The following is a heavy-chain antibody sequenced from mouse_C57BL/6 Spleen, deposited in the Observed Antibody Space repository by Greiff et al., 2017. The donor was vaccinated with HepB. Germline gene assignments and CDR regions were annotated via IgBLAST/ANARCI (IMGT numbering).Heavy chain of an antibody. D-gene: IGHD2-13*01. Sequence: EVQLQQSGAELVKPGASVKLSCTASCFHIKDYYMHWVKQRTELCLEWIGRIDPEDVETKYAPNFQGKANITSDTSSNTAFLPLISLTSEERAVYYCARGYGESYYYTMDFWGQGTSVTVSS. CDR3: ARGYGESYYYTMDF. CDR1: CFHIKDYY. CDR2: IDPEDVET. J-gene: IGHJ4*01. V-gene: IGHV14-2*01.